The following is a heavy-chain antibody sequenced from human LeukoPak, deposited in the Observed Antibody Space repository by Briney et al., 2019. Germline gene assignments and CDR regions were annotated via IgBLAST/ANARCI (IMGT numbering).Heavy chain of an antibody. CDR1: GGSISSYY. Sequence: SETLSLTCTVSGGSISSYYWSWIRQPPGKGLEWIGYIYYSGSTNYNPSLKSRVTISVDTSKNQFSLKLSSVTAADTAVYYCARQNYCYYKDVWGKGTTVTVSS. J-gene: IGHJ6*03. CDR2: IYYSGST. CDR3: ARQNYCYYKDV. V-gene: IGHV4-59*08.